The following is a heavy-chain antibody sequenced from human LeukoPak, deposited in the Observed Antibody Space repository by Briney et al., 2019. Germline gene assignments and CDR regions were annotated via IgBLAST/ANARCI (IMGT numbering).Heavy chain of an antibody. CDR2: IIPIFGTA. D-gene: IGHD3-9*01. CDR3: ARLLGQHYDILTGPFDY. CDR1: GGTFSSYA. Sequence: SVKVSCKASGGTFSSYAISWVRQAPGQVLEWMGGIIPIFGTANYAQKFQGRVTITADESTSTAYMELSSLRSEDTAVYYCARLLGQHYDILTGPFDYWGQGTLVTVSS. V-gene: IGHV1-69*13. J-gene: IGHJ4*02.